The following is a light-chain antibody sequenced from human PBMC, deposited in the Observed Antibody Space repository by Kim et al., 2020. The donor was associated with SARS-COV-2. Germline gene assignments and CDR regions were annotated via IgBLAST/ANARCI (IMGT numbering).Light chain of an antibody. V-gene: IGKV1-5*03. Sequence: DIQMTQSPSTLSASVGDRVTITYRASQSISSWLAWYQQKPGKAPKLLIYKASSLESGVPSRFSGSGSGTEFTLTISSLQPDDFATYYCQQYNSYGTFGQGTKLEI. J-gene: IGKJ2*02. CDR3: QQYNSYGT. CDR1: QSISSW. CDR2: KAS.